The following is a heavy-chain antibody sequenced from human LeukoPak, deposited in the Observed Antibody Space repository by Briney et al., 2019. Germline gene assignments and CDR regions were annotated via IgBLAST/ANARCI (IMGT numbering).Heavy chain of an antibody. D-gene: IGHD6-19*01. V-gene: IGHV5-51*01. CDR2: IYAGESDA. CDR3: ARSPGYNSRWDLDC. Sequence: GDPRQISRKGSGYSFTSYWIGWVRQMPGKGLEWMGIIYAGESDARYSPSFQGQVTISADKSISTAYLQWSSLNASDTAMYYCARSPGYNSRWDLDCWGQGTLVTGSS. J-gene: IGHJ4*02. CDR1: GYSFTSYW.